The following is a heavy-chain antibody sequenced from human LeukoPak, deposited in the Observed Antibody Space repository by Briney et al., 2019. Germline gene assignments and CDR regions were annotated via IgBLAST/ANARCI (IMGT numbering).Heavy chain of an antibody. V-gene: IGHV3-23*01. J-gene: IGHJ4*02. CDR2: ISSSGGST. Sequence: GGSLRPSCAASGFIFSNYGMSWVRQAPGKGLEWVSVISSSGGSTYYADSVKGRFTISRDNSKNTLYLQMNSLRAEDTAVYYCAKGGFAAASNYWGQGTLVTVSS. CDR1: GFIFSNYG. D-gene: IGHD2-15*01. CDR3: AKGGFAAASNY.